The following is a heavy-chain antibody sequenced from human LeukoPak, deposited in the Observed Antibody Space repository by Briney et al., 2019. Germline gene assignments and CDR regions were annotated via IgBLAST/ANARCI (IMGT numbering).Heavy chain of an antibody. Sequence: ASVKVSCKVSGYTLTELSMHWVRQAPGKGLEWMGGFDPEDGETIYAQKFQGRVTMTEDTSTDTAYMELSSLRSEGTAVYYCATSGIAAAGTAPSHWGQGTLVTVSS. J-gene: IGHJ1*01. CDR3: ATSGIAAAGTAPSH. V-gene: IGHV1-24*01. CDR1: GYTLTELS. CDR2: FDPEDGET. D-gene: IGHD6-13*01.